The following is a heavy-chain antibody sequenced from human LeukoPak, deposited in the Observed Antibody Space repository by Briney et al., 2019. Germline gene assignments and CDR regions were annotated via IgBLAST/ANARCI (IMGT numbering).Heavy chain of an antibody. J-gene: IGHJ6*02. Sequence: SETLSLTCTVSGGSITSGSYYWSWIRQPAGKGLEWIGHIYTTGSTKYNPSLKSRVTMSVDTSKNQFSLKLSSVTAADTAVYYCARDVREYQLPRPSLGGMDVWGQGTTVTVSS. CDR3: ARDVREYQLPRPSLGGMDV. V-gene: IGHV4-61*09. CDR1: GGSITSGSYY. D-gene: IGHD2-2*01. CDR2: IYTTGST.